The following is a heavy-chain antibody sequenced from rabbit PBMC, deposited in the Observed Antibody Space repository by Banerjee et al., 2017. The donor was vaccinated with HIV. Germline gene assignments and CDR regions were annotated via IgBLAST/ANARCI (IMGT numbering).Heavy chain of an antibody. CDR3: VRDRPVIATMTMVTYL. V-gene: IGHV1S47*01. Sequence: QEQLVESGGGLVQPGGSLKLSCKASGFDFSSYGVSWVRQAPGKGLEWIGYIDPVFGSTYYASWVNGRFTISSHNAQNTLYLQLNSLTAADTATYFCVRDRPVIATMTMVTYLWGQGTLVTVS. CDR2: IDPVFGST. CDR1: GFDFSSYG. J-gene: IGHJ6*01. D-gene: IGHD2-1*01.